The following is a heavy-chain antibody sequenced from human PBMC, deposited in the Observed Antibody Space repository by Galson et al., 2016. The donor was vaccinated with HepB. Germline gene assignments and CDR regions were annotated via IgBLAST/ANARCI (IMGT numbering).Heavy chain of an antibody. J-gene: IGHJ2*01. Sequence: SLRLSCAASGFTFSTYSMNWVRQTPGKGLEWVSSISSSAYKHYADSVEGRFTISRDNAKKSLYREMNSLKDEDTGLYYSARDGVLRFLGNAWYFDLWGRGTMVGVSA. V-gene: IGHV3-21*01. D-gene: IGHD3-3*01. CDR3: ARDGVLRFLGNAWYFDL. CDR2: ISSSAYK. CDR1: GFTFSTYS.